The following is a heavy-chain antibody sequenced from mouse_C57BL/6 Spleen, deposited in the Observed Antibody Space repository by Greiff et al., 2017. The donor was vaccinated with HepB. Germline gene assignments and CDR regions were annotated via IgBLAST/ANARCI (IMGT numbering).Heavy chain of an antibody. CDR2: ISDGGSYT. V-gene: IGHV5-4*03. D-gene: IGHD1-1*01. J-gene: IGHJ1*03. CDR3: ARGDYYGSSYGYFDV. Sequence: EVKVVESGGGLVKPGGSLKLSCAASGFTFSSYAMSWVRQTPEKRLEWVATISDGGSYTYYPDNVKGRFTISRDNTKNNLYLQMSHLKSDDTAMYYCARGDYYGSSYGYFDVWGTGTTVTVSS. CDR1: GFTFSSYA.